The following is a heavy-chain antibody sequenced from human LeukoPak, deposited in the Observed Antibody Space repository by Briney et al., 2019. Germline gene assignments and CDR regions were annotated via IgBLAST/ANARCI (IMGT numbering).Heavy chain of an antibody. J-gene: IGHJ3*02. Sequence: SETLSLTCTVSGGSIRSSSYYCVWIRQPPGKGLEWLGSISYGGHTYYSPSLRSRVTISVDRSPNRLSLNLSSVTAADTAIYYCARQIALAGEWAFDIWGQGTLVTVSS. CDR1: GGSIRSSSYY. V-gene: IGHV4-39*01. CDR2: ISYGGHT. D-gene: IGHD6-19*01. CDR3: ARQIALAGEWAFDI.